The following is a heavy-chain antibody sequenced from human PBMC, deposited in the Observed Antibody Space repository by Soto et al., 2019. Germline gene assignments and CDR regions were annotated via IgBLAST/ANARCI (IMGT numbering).Heavy chain of an antibody. CDR2: IWYDGSNK. Sequence: QVQLVESGVGVVQPGRALRLSCASSGFTFSSYGMHWVRQAPGTGLEWGAVIWYDGSNKYYADSVKGRFTIARDNPKNTLYMQINKLRAEGTAVYYCARERYYDSSGWGYGMDVWGQGPTVTVSS. J-gene: IGHJ6*02. V-gene: IGHV3-33*01. D-gene: IGHD3-22*01. CDR1: GFTFSSYG. CDR3: ARERYYDSSGWGYGMDV.